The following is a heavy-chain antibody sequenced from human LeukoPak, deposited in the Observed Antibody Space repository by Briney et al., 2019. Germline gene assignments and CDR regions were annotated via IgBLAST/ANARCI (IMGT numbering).Heavy chain of an antibody. CDR2: IRSKANSYAT. D-gene: IGHD3-22*01. CDR1: GFTFSGSA. CDR3: AGPSGYYVYAFDI. J-gene: IGHJ3*02. V-gene: IGHV3-73*01. Sequence: GGSLKLSCAASGFTFSGSAMHWVRQASGKGLEWVGRIRSKANSYATAYAASVKGRFTISRDNAKNTLYLQMNSLRAEDTAVYYCAGPSGYYVYAFDIWGQGTMVTVSS.